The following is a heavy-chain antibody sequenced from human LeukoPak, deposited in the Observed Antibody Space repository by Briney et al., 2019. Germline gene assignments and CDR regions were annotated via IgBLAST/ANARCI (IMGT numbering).Heavy chain of an antibody. Sequence: GGSLRLSCAASGFTFSDYSMNWVRQAPGKGLEWVSSISSSSRYIYYADSVKGRFTISRDNAKNSLYLQMNSLRAEDTAVYYCARLGRPGYYYYMDVWGKGTTVTVSS. CDR1: GFTFSDYS. J-gene: IGHJ6*03. CDR3: ARLGRPGYYYYMDV. CDR2: ISSSSRYI. V-gene: IGHV3-21*01.